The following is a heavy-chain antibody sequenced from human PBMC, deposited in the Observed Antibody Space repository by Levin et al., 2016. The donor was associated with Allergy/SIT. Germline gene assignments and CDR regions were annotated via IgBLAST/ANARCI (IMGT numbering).Heavy chain of an antibody. V-gene: IGHV5-10-1*01. CDR2: IDPSDSYT. Sequence: GESLKISCKGSGYSFTSYWISWVRQMPGKGLEWMGRIDPSDSYTNYSPSFQGHVTISADKSISTAYLQWSSLKASDTAMYYCARRRRGTAMVIDGYYYGMDVWGQGTTVTVSS. D-gene: IGHD5-18*01. CDR3: ARRRRGTAMVIDGYYYGMDV. J-gene: IGHJ6*02. CDR1: GYSFTSYW.